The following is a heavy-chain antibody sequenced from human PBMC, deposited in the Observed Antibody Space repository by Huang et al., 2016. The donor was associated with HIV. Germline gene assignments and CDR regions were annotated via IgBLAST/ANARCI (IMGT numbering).Heavy chain of an antibody. CDR2: INHSGNT. Sequence: QVHLQQWGTGLLKPSETLSLTCAVYGGSFSAYYWTWIRPPPGKGLEWIGEINHSGNTNYTPSLRSRVTRSVDTSKNQFSLNMTSVTAADTALYYCARKVHFLGSGVIFTWGQGTLVTVSS. J-gene: IGHJ4*02. CDR3: ARKVHFLGSGVIFT. D-gene: IGHD3-10*01. CDR1: GGSFSAYY. V-gene: IGHV4-34*02.